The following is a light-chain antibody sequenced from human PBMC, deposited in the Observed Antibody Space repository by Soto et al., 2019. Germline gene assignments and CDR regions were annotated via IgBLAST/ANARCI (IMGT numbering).Light chain of an antibody. CDR3: YSHAGSSTDV. Sequence: QSVLTQPASVSGSLGQSITISCTGTSSDVGTYNLVSWYQQLPDKAPKLIIHEVNKRPSGVSTRFSGSKSGNTASLTISGLQAEDDADYHCYSHAGSSTDVFGTGTKLTVL. CDR2: EVN. V-gene: IGLV2-23*02. J-gene: IGLJ1*01. CDR1: SSDVGTYNL.